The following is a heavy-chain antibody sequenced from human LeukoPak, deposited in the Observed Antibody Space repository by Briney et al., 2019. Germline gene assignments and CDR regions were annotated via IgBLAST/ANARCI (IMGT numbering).Heavy chain of an antibody. J-gene: IGHJ4*02. D-gene: IGHD6-19*01. CDR2: ITSSGSST. CDR3: AKEKGFSSGWEHFDY. CDR1: GFTFSSYA. Sequence: GGSLRLSCAASGFTFSSYAMSWVRQAQGKGLQSVSAITSSGSSTYYADSVKCRFTISRDNSKNTLYLQRNSLRAEDTAVYYCAKEKGFSSGWEHFDYWGQGTLVTVSS. V-gene: IGHV3-23*01.